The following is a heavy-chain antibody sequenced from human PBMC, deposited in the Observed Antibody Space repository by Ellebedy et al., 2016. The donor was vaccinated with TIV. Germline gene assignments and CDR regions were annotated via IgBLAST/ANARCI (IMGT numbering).Heavy chain of an antibody. CDR2: IYSSGGT. Sequence: GGSLRLSCAVSGFTFSSFAMNWLRQAPGRGLEWVSTIYSSGGTYYAGSVKGRFTISRDNSKNTLYLQMNSLRAEDTAVYYCAGGISVAGTSLGFWGQGTLVTVSS. CDR1: GFTFSSFA. D-gene: IGHD6-19*01. J-gene: IGHJ4*02. CDR3: AGGISVAGTSLGF. V-gene: IGHV3-23*05.